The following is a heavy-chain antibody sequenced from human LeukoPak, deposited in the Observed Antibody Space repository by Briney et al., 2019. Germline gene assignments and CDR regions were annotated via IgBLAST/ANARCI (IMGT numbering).Heavy chain of an antibody. CDR1: GGSISSYY. Sequence: SETLSLTCTVSGGSISSYYWSWIRQPPGKGLEWIGYIYYSGSTNYNPSLKSRVTISVDTSKNQFSLKLSSVTAADTAVYYCASRNSSSSYSFDYWGQGTLVTVSS. CDR3: ASRNSSSSYSFDY. J-gene: IGHJ4*02. V-gene: IGHV4-59*12. CDR2: IYYSGST. D-gene: IGHD6-6*01.